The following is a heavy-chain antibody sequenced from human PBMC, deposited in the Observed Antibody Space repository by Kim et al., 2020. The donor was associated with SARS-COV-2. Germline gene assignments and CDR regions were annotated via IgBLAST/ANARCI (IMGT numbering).Heavy chain of an antibody. CDR3: ARFSPDFWSGYYLSGDAFDI. CDR1: GYSFTSYW. D-gene: IGHD3-3*01. Sequence: GESLKISCKGSGYSFTSYWISWVRQMPGKGLEWMGRIDPSDSYTNYSPSFQGHVTISADKSISTAYLQWSSLKASDTAMYYCARFSPDFWSGYYLSGDAFDIWGQGTMVTVSS. V-gene: IGHV5-10-1*01. CDR2: IDPSDSYT. J-gene: IGHJ3*02.